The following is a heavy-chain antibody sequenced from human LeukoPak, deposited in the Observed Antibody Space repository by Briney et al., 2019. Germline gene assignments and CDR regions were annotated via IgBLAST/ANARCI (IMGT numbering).Heavy chain of an antibody. V-gene: IGHV3-23*01. CDR2: VSAGGGST. CDR3: AKLTST. CDR1: GFTFSNSA. Sequence: PGGSLRLSCAASGFTFSNSAMSWVRQAPGEGLEWVSTVSAGGGSTFYADSVKGRFTISGDNSKNTLYLQMNSLRADDTAVYYCAKLTSTWGQGTLVTVSS. J-gene: IGHJ5*02.